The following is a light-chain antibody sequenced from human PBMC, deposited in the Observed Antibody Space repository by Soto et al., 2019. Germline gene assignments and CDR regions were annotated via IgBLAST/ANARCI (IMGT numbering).Light chain of an antibody. V-gene: IGKV3-20*01. CDR2: GAS. CDR1: KSFSSTF. J-gene: IGKJ2*01. CDR3: QQYGSSPPYT. Sequence: EIVLTQSPGTLSLSAGERATLSCRASKSFSSTFLAWYQQKPGQAPRLLIYGASSRASGIPDRFSGSESGTDFTLTISRLEPEDFAVYYCQQYGSSPPYTFGQGTKLEIK.